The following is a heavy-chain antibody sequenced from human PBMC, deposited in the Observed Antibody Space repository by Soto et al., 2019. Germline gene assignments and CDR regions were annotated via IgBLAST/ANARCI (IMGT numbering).Heavy chain of an antibody. CDR2: IYYSGST. Sequence: QVQLQESGPGLVKPSETLSLTCTVSGGSISSYYWSWIRQPPGKGLEWIGYIYYSGSTNYNPSLKSRVTISVDTSRTQFSLKLSSVTAADTAVYYCARNGWNYGYYYYYMDVWGKGTTVTVSS. CDR1: GGSISSYY. J-gene: IGHJ6*03. CDR3: ARNGWNYGYYYYYMDV. V-gene: IGHV4-59*01. D-gene: IGHD1-7*01.